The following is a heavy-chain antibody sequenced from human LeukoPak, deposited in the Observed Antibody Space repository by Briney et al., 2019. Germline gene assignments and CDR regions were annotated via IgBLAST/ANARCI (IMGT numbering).Heavy chain of an antibody. V-gene: IGHV4-30-4*01. J-gene: IGHJ6*02. CDR3: AREALIVVVPYYYYYDMDV. CDR2: IYYSGST. CDR1: GGSISSGDYY. D-gene: IGHD3-22*01. Sequence: SETLSLTCTVSGGSISSGDYYWSWIRQPPGKGLEWIGYIYYSGSTYYNPSLKSRVTISVDTSKNQFSLKLSSVTAADTAVYYCAREALIVVVPYYYYYDMDVWGQGTTVTVSS.